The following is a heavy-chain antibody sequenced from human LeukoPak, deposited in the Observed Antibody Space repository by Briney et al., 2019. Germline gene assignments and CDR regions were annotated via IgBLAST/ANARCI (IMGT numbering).Heavy chain of an antibody. Sequence: GGSLRLSCAASGFTFDTYAMTWVRQAPGKGLEWVSPISSGGTYIYYAESVRGRSTISRDNTKNFLYLQLSTLRVEDTAVYYCARDRPTGRSRGVVVQWGQGTLVTVSS. CDR1: GFTFDTYA. V-gene: IGHV3-21*01. CDR2: ISSGGTYI. J-gene: IGHJ4*02. CDR3: ARDRPTGRSRGVVVQ. D-gene: IGHD2-15*01.